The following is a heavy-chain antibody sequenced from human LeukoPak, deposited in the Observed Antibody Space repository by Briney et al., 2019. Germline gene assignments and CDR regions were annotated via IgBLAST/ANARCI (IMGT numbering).Heavy chain of an antibody. CDR2: IYYSGST. V-gene: IGHV4-39*01. J-gene: IGHJ4*02. D-gene: IGHD3-22*01. CDR3: ARLDYYDSSGSFDY. CDR1: GGSISSSSYY. Sequence: SETLSLTCTVSGGSISSSSYYWGWIRQPPGKGLEWIGSIYYSGSTYYNPSLKSRVTISVDTSKNQFSLKLSSVTAADTAVYYCARLDYYDSSGSFDYWGQGTLATVSS.